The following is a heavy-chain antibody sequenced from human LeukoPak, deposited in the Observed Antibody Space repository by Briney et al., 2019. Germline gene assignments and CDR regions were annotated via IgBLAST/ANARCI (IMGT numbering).Heavy chain of an antibody. Sequence: GGSLRLSCAASGFTFSSYWMTWVRQAPGKGLEWVGNIKGDGSEKYYVDSVKGRFTISRENVKNSLYLQMNSLRAEDTAVYYCAELGITMIGGVWGKGTTVTISS. D-gene: IGHD3-10*02. CDR3: AELGITMIGGV. CDR2: IKGDGSEK. V-gene: IGHV3-7*01. J-gene: IGHJ6*04. CDR1: GFTFSSYW.